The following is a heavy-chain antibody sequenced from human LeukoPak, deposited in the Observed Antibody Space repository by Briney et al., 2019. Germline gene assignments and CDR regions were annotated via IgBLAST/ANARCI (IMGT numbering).Heavy chain of an antibody. CDR3: AKDIGYNWNVGFDP. Sequence: GGSLRLSCAASGFTFSSYGMHWVRQAPGKGLEGVAFIRYDGSNKYYADSVKGRFTISRDNSKNTLYLQMNSLRAEDTAVYYCAKDIGYNWNVGFDPWGQGTLVTVSS. V-gene: IGHV3-30*02. CDR2: IRYDGSNK. CDR1: GFTFSSYG. J-gene: IGHJ5*02. D-gene: IGHD1-20*01.